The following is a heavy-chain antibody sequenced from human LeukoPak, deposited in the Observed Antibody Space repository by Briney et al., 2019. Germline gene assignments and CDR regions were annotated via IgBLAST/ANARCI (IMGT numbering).Heavy chain of an antibody. V-gene: IGHV1-2*02. CDR3: ARGAAGYYYYMDV. CDR2: INPNSGGT. CDR1: GYTFTGYY. D-gene: IGHD6-25*01. Sequence: AXVKVSCKASGYTFTGYYMHWVRQAPGQGLEGMGWINPNSGGTNYAQKFQGRVTMTRDTSISTAYMELSRLRSDDTAVYYCARGAAGYYYYMDVWGKGTTVTVSS. J-gene: IGHJ6*03.